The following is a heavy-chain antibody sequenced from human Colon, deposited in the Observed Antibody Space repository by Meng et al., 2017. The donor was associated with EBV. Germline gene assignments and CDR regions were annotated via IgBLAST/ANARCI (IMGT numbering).Heavy chain of an antibody. Sequence: QVQLQESGPGLVKPSXXLSLTCTVSARPLSSGDYYWSWFRQPPGKGLEWIGEINHSGRTNYNPSVKIRVSMSVDKSQNPFSLRLSSVTAADTAVYYCTNLYGDYKSWGQGTLVTVSS. CDR3: TNLYGDYKS. V-gene: IGHV4-30-4*03. D-gene: IGHD4-17*01. J-gene: IGHJ4*02. CDR2: INHSGRT. CDR1: ARPLSSGDYY.